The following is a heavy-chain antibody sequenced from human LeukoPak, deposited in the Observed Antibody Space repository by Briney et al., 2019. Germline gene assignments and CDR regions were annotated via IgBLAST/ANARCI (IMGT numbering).Heavy chain of an antibody. CDR1: GGTFSSYA. V-gene: IGHV1-69*13. J-gene: IGHJ4*02. Sequence: SVKVSCKASGGTFSSYAISWVRQAPGQGLEWMGGIIPIFGTANYAQKFQGRVTITADESTSTAYMELSSLRSEDTAVYYCARFYDSSGYHYLDQWGPGALVTVSS. CDR2: IIPIFGTA. D-gene: IGHD3-22*01. CDR3: ARFYDSSGYHYLDQ.